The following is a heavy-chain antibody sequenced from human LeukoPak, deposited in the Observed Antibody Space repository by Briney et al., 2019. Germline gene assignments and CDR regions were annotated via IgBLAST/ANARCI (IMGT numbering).Heavy chain of an antibody. CDR1: GYTFTSYD. J-gene: IGHJ5*02. CDR3: ARDTDTAMVPNNWFDP. CDR2: MNPNSGNT. Sequence: GASVKVSCKASGYTFTSYDINWVRQATGQGLEWMGWMNPNSGNTGYAQKFQGRVTMTRNTSISTAYMELSSLRSDDTAVYYCARDTDTAMVPNNWFDPWGQGTLVTVSS. V-gene: IGHV1-8*01. D-gene: IGHD5-18*01.